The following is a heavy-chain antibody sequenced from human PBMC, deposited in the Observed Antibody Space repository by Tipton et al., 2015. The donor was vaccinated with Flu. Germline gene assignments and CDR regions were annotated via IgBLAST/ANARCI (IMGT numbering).Heavy chain of an antibody. Sequence: TLSLTCTVSGDSVSNSDYYWNWIRQAPGKGLEWIGHIDFSGSTHYNPSLKSRLTISIDTSKNQFSLRLNGVTGADTAVYYCAREGPYFYGMDVWGQGTTVTVSS. CDR1: GDSVSNSDYY. V-gene: IGHV4-31*03. CDR2: IDFSGST. J-gene: IGHJ6*02. CDR3: AREGPYFYGMDV.